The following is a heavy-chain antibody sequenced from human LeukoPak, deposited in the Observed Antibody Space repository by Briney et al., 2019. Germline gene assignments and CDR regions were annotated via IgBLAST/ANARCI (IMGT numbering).Heavy chain of an antibody. V-gene: IGHV5-10-1*01. J-gene: IGHJ6*04. CDR3: ARTGDVRGYLLPRLRPAREYIAMDV. D-gene: IGHD6-6*01. CDR1: GYTFTSSW. Sequence: GESLRLSCKGSGYTFTSSWMNWVRQMPGKGLEWMGRIHPGDSYNNYTASLKGHVTISADKSISTPYLQWSRLKASDTAMYYCARTGDVRGYLLPRLRPAREYIAMDVWGKGTTVTVSS. CDR2: IHPGDSYN.